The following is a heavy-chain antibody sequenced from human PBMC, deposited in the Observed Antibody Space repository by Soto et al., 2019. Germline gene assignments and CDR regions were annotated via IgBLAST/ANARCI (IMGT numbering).Heavy chain of an antibody. CDR2: TYYRSKWYN. J-gene: IGHJ6*02. CDR1: GDSVSSNSAA. D-gene: IGHD4-17*01. Sequence: PSQTLSLTCAISGDSVSSNSAAWNWIRQSPSRGLEWLGRTYYRSKWYNDYAVSVKSRITINPDTSKNQFSLQLNFVTPEDTAVYYCARGGYGDLLYYYYGMDVWGQGTTVTVSS. CDR3: ARGGYGDLLYYYYGMDV. V-gene: IGHV6-1*01.